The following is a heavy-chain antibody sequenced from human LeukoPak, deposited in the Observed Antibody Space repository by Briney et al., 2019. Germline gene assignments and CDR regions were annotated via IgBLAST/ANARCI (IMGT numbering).Heavy chain of an antibody. CDR3: ARDLGWELSYFDY. D-gene: IGHD1-26*01. V-gene: IGHV3-30*03. CDR2: ISYDGSNK. J-gene: IGHJ4*02. CDR1: GFTFSSYG. Sequence: GGSLRLSCAASGFTFSSYGMHWVRQAPGKGLEWVAVISYDGSNKYYADSVKGRFTISRDNSKNTLYLQMNSLRAEDTAVYYCARDLGWELSYFDYWGQGTLVTVSS.